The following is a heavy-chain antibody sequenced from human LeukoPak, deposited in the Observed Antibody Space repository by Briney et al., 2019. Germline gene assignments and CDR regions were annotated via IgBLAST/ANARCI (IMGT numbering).Heavy chain of an antibody. CDR1: GYTFTSYG. V-gene: IGHV1-18*03. CDR2: ISAYNGNT. D-gene: IGHD5-12*01. J-gene: IGHJ3*02. Sequence: VASVKVSCKASGYTFTSYGISWVRQAPGQGLEWMGWISAYNGNTNYAQKLQGRVTMATDTSTSTAYMELRSLRSDDMVVYYCARDYGYSGYDTPHDAFDIWGQGTMVTVSS. CDR3: ARDYGYSGYDTPHDAFDI.